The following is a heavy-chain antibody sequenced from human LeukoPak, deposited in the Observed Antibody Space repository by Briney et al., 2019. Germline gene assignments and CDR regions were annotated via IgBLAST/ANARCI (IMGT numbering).Heavy chain of an antibody. J-gene: IGHJ3*02. V-gene: IGHV3-23*01. CDR2: IGGSGGST. Sequence: GGSLRLSCAASDFLVNSKYMSWIRQAPGKELEWVSAIGGSGGSTYYADSVKGRFTISRDNSKNTLYLQMNSLRAEDTAVYYCAKQDYGSGSHDAFDIWGQGTMVTVSS. D-gene: IGHD3-10*01. CDR3: AKQDYGSGSHDAFDI. CDR1: DFLVNSKY.